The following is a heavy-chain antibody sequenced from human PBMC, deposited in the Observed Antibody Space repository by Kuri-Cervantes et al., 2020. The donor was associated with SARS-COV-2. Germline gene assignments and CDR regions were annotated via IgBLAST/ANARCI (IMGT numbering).Heavy chain of an antibody. CDR3: ARALWSGYCTFDI. CDR2: IYYSGST. J-gene: IGHJ3*02. D-gene: IGHD3-3*01. CDR1: GGSISSYY. V-gene: IGHV4-59*01. Sequence: SETLSLTCTVSGGSISSYYWSWIRQPPGKGLEWIGYIYYSGSTNYSPSLKSRVTISVDTSKNQFSLKLSSVTAADTAVYYCARALWSGYCTFDIWGQGTMVTVSS.